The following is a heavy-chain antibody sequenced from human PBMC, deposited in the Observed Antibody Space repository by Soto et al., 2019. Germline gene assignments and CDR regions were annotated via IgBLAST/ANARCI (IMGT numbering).Heavy chain of an antibody. CDR2: INPDGNTR. CDR3: ARVGVGGYHFDD. CDR1: GFTFSNYW. D-gene: IGHD1-26*01. J-gene: IGHJ4*02. V-gene: IGHV3-74*01. Sequence: EVQLVESGGALVQPGGPLTLSCAASGFTFSNYWMHWVRQAPGKGLVWVSRINPDGNTRRYADSVKGRFAISRDTAENTLYLQMNSLRAEDTAVYYCARVGVGGYHFDDWGQGTLVTVSS.